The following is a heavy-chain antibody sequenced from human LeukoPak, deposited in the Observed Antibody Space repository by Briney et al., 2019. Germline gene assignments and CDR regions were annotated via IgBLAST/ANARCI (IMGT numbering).Heavy chain of an antibody. V-gene: IGHV3-7*01. D-gene: IGHD5-12*01. CDR1: GFTFRSYW. CDR3: ARVGYSGWNLEY. Sequence: GGSLRLSCAASGFTFRSYWMSWVRQAPGKGLEWVANINQGGSVKYYVDSVKGRFTISRDDAKNSLYVQMNSLRDEDTAVYYCARVGYSGWNLEYWGQGTMVTVSS. CDR2: INQGGSVK. J-gene: IGHJ4*02.